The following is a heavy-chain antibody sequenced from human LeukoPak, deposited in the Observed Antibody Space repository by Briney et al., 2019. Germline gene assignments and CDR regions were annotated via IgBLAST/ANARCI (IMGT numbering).Heavy chain of an antibody. D-gene: IGHD6-19*01. CDR2: IYYSGST. Sequence: SETLSLTCTVSGGSISSSSYYWGWIRQPPGKGLEWIGSIYYSGSTNYNPSLKSRVTISVDTSKNQFSLKLSSVTAADTAVYYCARVPAYSSGWGYWYFDLWGRGTLVTVSS. CDR3: ARVPAYSSGWGYWYFDL. CDR1: GGSISSSSYY. J-gene: IGHJ2*01. V-gene: IGHV4-39*07.